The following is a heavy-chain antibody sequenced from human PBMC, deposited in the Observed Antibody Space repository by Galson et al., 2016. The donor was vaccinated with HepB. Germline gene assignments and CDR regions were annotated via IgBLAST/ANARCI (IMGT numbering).Heavy chain of an antibody. Sequence: SLRLSCAASGFTFSTYGMHWVRQAPGKGLEWVAVISYDRSNKNYAASVKGRFTISRDSSQNTLYLQMNSPRDEDTAVYYCVKGAGTIDYWGQGTLVTVSS. V-gene: IGHV3-30*18. CDR2: ISYDRSNK. CDR3: VKGAGTIDY. CDR1: GFTFSTYG. D-gene: IGHD6-19*01. J-gene: IGHJ4*02.